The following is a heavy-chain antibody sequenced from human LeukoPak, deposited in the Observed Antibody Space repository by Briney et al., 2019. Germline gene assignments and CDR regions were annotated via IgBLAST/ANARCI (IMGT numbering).Heavy chain of an antibody. D-gene: IGHD6-6*01. Sequence: ASVKVSCKASGGTFSSYAISWVRQAPGQGLEWMGWMNPNSGNTGYAQKFQGRVTITRNTSISTAYMELSSLRSEDTAVYYCARGSKYSSSSFDYWGQGTLVTVSS. CDR2: MNPNSGNT. CDR3: ARGSKYSSSSFDY. V-gene: IGHV1-8*03. J-gene: IGHJ4*02. CDR1: GGTFSSYA.